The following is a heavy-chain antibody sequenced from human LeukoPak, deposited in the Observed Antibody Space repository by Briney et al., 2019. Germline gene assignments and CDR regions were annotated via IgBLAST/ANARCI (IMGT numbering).Heavy chain of an antibody. V-gene: IGHV3-30*03. CDR3: ASMIVALDAFDI. CDR1: GFTFSSYG. CDR2: ISYDGSNK. D-gene: IGHD3-22*01. J-gene: IGHJ3*02. Sequence: GRSLRLSCAASGFTFSSYGMHWVRQAPGKGLEWVAVISYDGSNKYYADSAKGRFTISRDNSKDTLYLQMNSLRAEDTAVYYCASMIVALDAFDIWGQGTMVTVSS.